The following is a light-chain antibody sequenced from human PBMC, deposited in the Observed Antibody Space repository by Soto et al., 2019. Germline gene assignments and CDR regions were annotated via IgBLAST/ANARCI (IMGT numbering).Light chain of an antibody. CDR3: SSYTRSSFDV. CDR2: DVS. Sequence: QSALTQPASVSGSPGQSITISCTGTSSDVGGYNYVSWYQQHPGKAPKLMIYDVSNRPSGVSNRFSGSKSGNTASLSISGPQAEDESYYYCSSYTRSSFDVFGAGTKLTVL. V-gene: IGLV2-14*01. J-gene: IGLJ1*01. CDR1: SSDVGGYNY.